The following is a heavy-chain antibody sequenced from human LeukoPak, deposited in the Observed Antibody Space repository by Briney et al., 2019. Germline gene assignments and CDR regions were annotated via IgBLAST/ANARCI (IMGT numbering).Heavy chain of an antibody. CDR3: ARVPHSVEGSMKAVFIHYFDY. CDR2: ISGSGGST. Sequence: GGSLRLSCAASGFTFSSYGMSWVRQAPGKGLEWVSAISGSGGSTYYADSVKGRFTISRDNSKNTLYLQMNSLRAEDTAVYYCARVPHSVEGSMKAVFIHYFDYWGQGSLVTVSS. CDR1: GFTFSSYG. V-gene: IGHV3-23*01. D-gene: IGHD3-22*01. J-gene: IGHJ4*02.